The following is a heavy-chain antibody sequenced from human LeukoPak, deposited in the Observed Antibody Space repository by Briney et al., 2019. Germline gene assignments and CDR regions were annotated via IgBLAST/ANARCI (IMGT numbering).Heavy chain of an antibody. V-gene: IGHV3-11*01. CDR2: ISTSGTII. J-gene: IGHJ4*02. Sequence: PGGSLRLSCAASGFTFSDYYMSWIRQAPGKGLEWVSYISTSGTIIYYADSVKGRFTISRDNAKNSLYLQMNSPRAEDTAVYYCARVGSIAAAGTPDYWGQGTPVTVSS. D-gene: IGHD6-13*01. CDR1: GFTFSDYY. CDR3: ARVGSIAAAGTPDY.